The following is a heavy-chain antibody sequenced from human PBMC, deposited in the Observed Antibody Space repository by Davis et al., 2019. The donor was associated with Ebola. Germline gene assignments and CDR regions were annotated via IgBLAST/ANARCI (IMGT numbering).Heavy chain of an antibody. V-gene: IGHV3-23*01. CDR1: GFTFSSYA. D-gene: IGHD3-22*01. CDR3: AKEQPQYYYDSSGYSIRYYFDY. Sequence: GGSLRLSCAASGFTFSSYAMSWVRQAPGKGLEWVSAISGSGGSTYYADSVKGRFTISRDNSKNTLYLQMNSLRDEDTAVYYCAKEQPQYYYDSSGYSIRYYFDYWGQGTLVTVSS. J-gene: IGHJ4*02. CDR2: ISGSGGST.